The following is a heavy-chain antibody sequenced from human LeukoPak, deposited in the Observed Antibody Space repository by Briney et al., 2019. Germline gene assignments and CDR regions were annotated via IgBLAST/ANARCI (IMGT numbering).Heavy chain of an antibody. V-gene: IGHV1-69*13. D-gene: IGHD3-22*01. CDR3: ARDKFPHYYDSTYYYYMDV. Sequence: SVKVSCKASGYTFTSYGISWVRQAPGQGLEWMGGIIPIFGTANYAQKFQGRVTITADESTSTAYMELSSLRSEDTAVYYCARDKFPHYYDSTYYYYMDVWGKGTTVTISS. CDR2: IIPIFGTA. CDR1: GYTFTSYG. J-gene: IGHJ6*03.